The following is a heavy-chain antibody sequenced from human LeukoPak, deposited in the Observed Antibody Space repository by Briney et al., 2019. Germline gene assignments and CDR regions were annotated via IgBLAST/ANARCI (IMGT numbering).Heavy chain of an antibody. V-gene: IGHV3-48*03. J-gene: IGHJ4*02. CDR2: VDSSGSTV. CDR1: GFTFSTDE. Sequence: PGGSLRLSCTASGFTFSTDEMNWVRQAPGKGLEWLSYVDSSGSTVYYADSVMGRFAISRDNAKNSLYLQMNSLRAEDTAVYYCAKDAPVNIVVVPAANSWGQGTLVTVSS. CDR3: AKDAPVNIVVVPAANS. D-gene: IGHD2-2*01.